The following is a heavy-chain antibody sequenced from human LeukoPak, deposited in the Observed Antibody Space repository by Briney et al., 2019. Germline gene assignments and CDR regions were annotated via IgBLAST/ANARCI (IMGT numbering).Heavy chain of an antibody. CDR3: ARGGGDWGFHQSDY. J-gene: IGHJ4*02. Sequence: SQTLSLTCTVSGGSFSSGSYYWRWIRQPAGKGLEWIGRIYTSGSTNYNPSLKSRVTISVDTSKNQFSLKLSSVTAADPAVYYCARGGGDWGFHQSDYWGQGTLVTVSS. D-gene: IGHD2-21*01. CDR2: IYTSGST. CDR1: GGSFSSGSYY. V-gene: IGHV4-61*02.